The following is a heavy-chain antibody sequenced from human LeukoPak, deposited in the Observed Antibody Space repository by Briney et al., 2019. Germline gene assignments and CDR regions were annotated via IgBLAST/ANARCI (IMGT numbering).Heavy chain of an antibody. CDR2: INLSGNTM. J-gene: IGHJ4*02. V-gene: IGHV3-11*01. D-gene: IGHD3-10*01. Sequence: AGGSLRLSCAASGFSFSDSYMSWVRQAPGKGLEWISYINLSGNTMYYTDSVKGRFTISRDNAKNSLYLEMNSLRAEDSAVYYCAKDHYYGSGSYYSAPYYFDYWGQGTLVTVSS. CDR1: GFSFSDSY. CDR3: AKDHYYGSGSYYSAPYYFDY.